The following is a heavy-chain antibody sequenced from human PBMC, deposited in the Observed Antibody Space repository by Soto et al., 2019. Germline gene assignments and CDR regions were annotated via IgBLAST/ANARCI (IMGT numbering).Heavy chain of an antibody. Sequence: GESLKISCKGPGYSFTSYWIGWVRQMPGKGLEWMGIIYPGDSDTRYSPSFQGQVTISADKSISTAYLQWSSLKASDTAMYYCASYPPYCSCTSCIDYWGQGTLVTVSS. CDR3: ASYPPYCSCTSCIDY. D-gene: IGHD2-2*01. V-gene: IGHV5-51*01. CDR2: IYPGDSDT. J-gene: IGHJ4*02. CDR1: GYSFTSYW.